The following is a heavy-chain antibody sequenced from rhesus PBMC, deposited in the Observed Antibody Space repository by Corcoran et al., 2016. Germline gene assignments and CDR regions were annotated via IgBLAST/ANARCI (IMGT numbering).Heavy chain of an antibody. CDR3: AKGQTYYN. D-gene: IGHD3-3*01. Sequence: EVQLVESGGGLAKPGGSLRLSCAASGFTFSSYWMNWFRQTPGKGLEWISAINIGVGSTYYADPGKGRFTIARDNSKNTLSLQRKSLRAEDTAVYYCAKGQTYYNWGQGVLVTVSS. V-gene: IGHV3S42*01. CDR2: INIGVGST. CDR1: GFTFSSYW. J-gene: IGHJ4*01.